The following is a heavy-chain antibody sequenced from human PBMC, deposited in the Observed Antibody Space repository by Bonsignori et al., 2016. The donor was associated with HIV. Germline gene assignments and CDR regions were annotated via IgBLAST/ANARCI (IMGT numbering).Heavy chain of an antibody. J-gene: IGHJ6*03. CDR3: ARLEHGYNPYYYYYMDV. D-gene: IGHD5-24*01. CDR1: GFTFSSYS. CDR2: ISSSSSYI. Sequence: GESLKISCAASGFTFSSYSMNWVRQAPGKGLEWVSSISSSSSYIYYADSVKGRFTISRDNAKNSLYLQMNSLRAEDTAVYYCARLEHGYNPYYYYYMDVWGKGTTVTVSS. V-gene: IGHV3-21*01.